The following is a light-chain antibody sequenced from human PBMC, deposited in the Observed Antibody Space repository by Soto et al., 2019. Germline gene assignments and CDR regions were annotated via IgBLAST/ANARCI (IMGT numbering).Light chain of an antibody. V-gene: IGKV3-20*01. J-gene: IGKJ2*01. CDR2: GAS. CDR1: QNVDNNF. CDR3: QQYGSLPYT. Sequence: ENVLTQSPGTLSLSPGERATLSCRASQNVDNNFLAWYQHKPGQPPRLLIFGASIRAAGIPDRFSGSGSGTYFTLSISRLEPEDVVVYHCQQYGSLPYTFGQGTKLDIK.